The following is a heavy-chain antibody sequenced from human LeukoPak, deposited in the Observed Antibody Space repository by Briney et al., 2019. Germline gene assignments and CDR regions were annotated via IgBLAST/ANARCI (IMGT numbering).Heavy chain of an antibody. CDR1: GYSFSSYW. V-gene: IGHV5-10-1*01. CDR3: AGRVVTGGSKWFDP. CDR2: IDPGGSYI. Sequence: GESLRISCEGSGYSFSSYWINWVRQMPGKGLEWMGSIDPGGSYINYSPSFEGHVTISADKSTSTAYLQWSSLKASDTAMYYCAGRVVTGGSKWFDPWGQGTLVTVSS. D-gene: IGHD2-2*01. J-gene: IGHJ5*02.